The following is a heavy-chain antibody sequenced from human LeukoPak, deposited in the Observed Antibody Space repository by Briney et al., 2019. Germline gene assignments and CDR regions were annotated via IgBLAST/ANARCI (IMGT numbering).Heavy chain of an antibody. V-gene: IGHV1-69*06. J-gene: IGHJ4*02. Sequence: SVKVSCKASGGTFSSYAISRVRQAPGHGLEWMGGIIPIFGTANYAQKFQGRVTITADKSTSTAYMELSSLRSEDTAVYYCASLYSSSWPPREYYFDYWGQGTLVTVSS. D-gene: IGHD6-13*01. CDR3: ASLYSSSWPPREYYFDY. CDR2: IIPIFGTA. CDR1: GGTFSSYA.